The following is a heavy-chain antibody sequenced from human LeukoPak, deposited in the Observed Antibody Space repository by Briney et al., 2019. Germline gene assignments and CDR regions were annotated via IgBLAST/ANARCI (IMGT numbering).Heavy chain of an antibody. J-gene: IGHJ4*02. CDR2: ISGSGGST. Sequence: GGSLRLSCAASGFTFSSYAMSWVRQAPGKGLEWVSGISGSGGSTFYADSVKGRFTISRDNFKNTLYLQMNSLRAEDTAVYYCAKDPFFSSSPDYWGQGTLVTVSS. CDR1: GFTFSSYA. V-gene: IGHV3-23*01. D-gene: IGHD6-13*01. CDR3: AKDPFFSSSPDY.